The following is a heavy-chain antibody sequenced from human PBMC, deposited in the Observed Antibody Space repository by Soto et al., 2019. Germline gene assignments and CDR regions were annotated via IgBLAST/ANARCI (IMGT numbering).Heavy chain of an antibody. Sequence: HPGGSLRLSCAASGFTFSSYWMSWVRQAPGKGLEWVANIKEDGSEKYYVDFVKGRFTISRDNAKNSLYLQINSLRAEDTAVYYCARVGDDYLWGSYRPYYYGMDVWGQGTTVTVSS. CDR1: GFTFSSYW. J-gene: IGHJ6*02. CDR2: IKEDGSEK. D-gene: IGHD3-16*02. V-gene: IGHV3-7*01. CDR3: ARVGDDYLWGSYRPYYYGMDV.